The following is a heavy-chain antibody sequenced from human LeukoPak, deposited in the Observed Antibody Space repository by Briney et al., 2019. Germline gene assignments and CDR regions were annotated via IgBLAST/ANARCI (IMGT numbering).Heavy chain of an antibody. D-gene: IGHD2-21*02. CDR3: ARVFRGAVTANWFDL. CDR1: GGSINGNY. V-gene: IGHV4-59*01. Sequence: SETLSLTCSVSGGSINGNYWTWIRQPPGKGLEWIGNIYDEGTTNYNPSLESRLTMSIDTSAGHFSLTLRSVTAADTAVYYCARVFRGAVTANWFDLWGQGTLVSVSS. CDR2: IYDEGTT. J-gene: IGHJ5*02.